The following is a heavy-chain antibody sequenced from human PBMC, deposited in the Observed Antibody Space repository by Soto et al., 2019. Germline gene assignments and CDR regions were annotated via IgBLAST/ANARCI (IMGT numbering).Heavy chain of an antibody. D-gene: IGHD5-18*01. V-gene: IGHV3-21*01. CDR2: ISSSSSYI. Sequence: GGSLRLSCAASGFTFSSYSMNWVRQAPGKGLEWVSSISSSSSYIYYADSVKGRFTISRDNAKNSLYLQMNSLRAEDTAVYYCARDRYNYGPLGYWGQGTLVTVSS. J-gene: IGHJ4*02. CDR1: GFTFSSYS. CDR3: ARDRYNYGPLGY.